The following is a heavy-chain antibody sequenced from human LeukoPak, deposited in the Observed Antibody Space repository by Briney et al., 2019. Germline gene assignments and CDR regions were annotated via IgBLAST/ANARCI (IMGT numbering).Heavy chain of an antibody. CDR1: GGSISSYY. J-gene: IGHJ4*02. Sequence: SETLSLTCTVSGGSISSYYWSWIRQPPGKGLEWIGYIYYSGSTNYNPSLKSRVTISVDTSKNQFSLKLSSVTAADTAVYYCARSEAGSYYGGYYFDYWSQGTLVTVSS. CDR3: ARSEAGSYYGGYYFDY. CDR2: IYYSGST. V-gene: IGHV4-59*01. D-gene: IGHD1-26*01.